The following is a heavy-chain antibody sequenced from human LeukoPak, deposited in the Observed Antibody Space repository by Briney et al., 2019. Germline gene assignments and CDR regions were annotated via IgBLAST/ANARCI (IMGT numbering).Heavy chain of an antibody. Sequence: ASVKVSCKASGYTFTSYDINWVRQATGQGLEWMGWMNPNSGNTGYAQKFQGRVTMTRNTSISTAYMELSSLRSEDTAVYCCVVVAATDGVGYWGQGTLVTVSS. D-gene: IGHD2-15*01. CDR1: GYTFTSYD. CDR2: MNPNSGNT. J-gene: IGHJ4*02. CDR3: VVVAATDGVGY. V-gene: IGHV1-8*01.